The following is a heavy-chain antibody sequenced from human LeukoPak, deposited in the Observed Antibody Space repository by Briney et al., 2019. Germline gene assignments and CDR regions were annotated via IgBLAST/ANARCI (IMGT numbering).Heavy chain of an antibody. J-gene: IGHJ4*02. CDR1: GFTFSSYG. D-gene: IGHD4-11*01. V-gene: IGHV3-30*02. CDR3: AKADYSNYEVDY. Sequence: GRSLRLSCAASGFTFSSYGMHWVRQAPGKGLEWVAFIRYDGSNKYYADSVKGRFTISRDNSKNTLYLQMNSLRAEDTAVYYCAKADYSNYEVDYWGQGTLVTVSS. CDR2: IRYDGSNK.